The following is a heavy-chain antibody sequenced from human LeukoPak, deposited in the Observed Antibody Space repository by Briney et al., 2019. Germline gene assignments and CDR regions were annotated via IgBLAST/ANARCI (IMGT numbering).Heavy chain of an antibody. D-gene: IGHD1-26*01. CDR1: GFTFSSYA. CDR2: ISDDGSNK. Sequence: GGSLRLSCAASGFTFSSYAVHWVRQAPGKGLEWVAVISDDGSNKYYADSVKGRFTISRDNSETTLYLQMNSLRAEDTAVYYCGSISGASYGDFWGQGTLVTVSS. J-gene: IGHJ4*02. CDR3: GSISGASYGDF. V-gene: IGHV3-30-3*01.